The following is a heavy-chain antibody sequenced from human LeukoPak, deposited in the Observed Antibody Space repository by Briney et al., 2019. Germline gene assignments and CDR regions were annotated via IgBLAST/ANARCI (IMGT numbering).Heavy chain of an antibody. Sequence: GSLRLSCAASGFTFSSYGMHWVRQAPGKGLEWVAVIWYDGSNKYYADSVKGRFTISRDNSKNTLYLQMNSLRAEDTAVYFCARGYNSRAATTDCCPLDYWGQGTLVTVSS. D-gene: IGHD1-26*01. CDR2: IWYDGSNK. CDR3: ARGYNSRAATTDCCPLDY. V-gene: IGHV3-33*01. CDR1: GFTFSSYG. J-gene: IGHJ4*02.